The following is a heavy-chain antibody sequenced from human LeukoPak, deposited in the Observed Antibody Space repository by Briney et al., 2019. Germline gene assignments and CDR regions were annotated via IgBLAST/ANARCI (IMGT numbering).Heavy chain of an antibody. CDR1: GGSISSYY. Sequence: SETLSLTCTVSGGSISSYYWSWIRQPAGKGLEWIGRIYSSGNTNYNPSLKSRITMSVDTSKNQFSLKLSSVSAADTAVYYCARDFAPLMDVWGQGTTVTVSS. J-gene: IGHJ6*02. V-gene: IGHV4-4*07. CDR2: IYSSGNT. CDR3: ARDFAPLMDV.